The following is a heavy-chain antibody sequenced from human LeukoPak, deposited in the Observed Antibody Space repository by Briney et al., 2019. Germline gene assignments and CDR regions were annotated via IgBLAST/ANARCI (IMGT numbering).Heavy chain of an antibody. CDR1: GFTFSSCW. Sequence: GGSLRLSCAASGFTFSSCWMRRVRQTPAKGLEWVANIKGDGSQINYLDSVKGRFTISRDNARNSLSLQMNSLTADDTGVYYCAREGLPYSADYWGQGTLVTVSS. D-gene: IGHD1-26*01. V-gene: IGHV3-7*01. CDR2: IKGDGSQI. J-gene: IGHJ4*02. CDR3: AREGLPYSADY.